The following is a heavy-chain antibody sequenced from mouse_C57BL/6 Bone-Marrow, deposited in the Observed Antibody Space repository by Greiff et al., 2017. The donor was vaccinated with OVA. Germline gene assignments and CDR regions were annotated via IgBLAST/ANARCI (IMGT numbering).Heavy chain of an antibody. CDR3: ANWGSLSLYYGYGEFAY. V-gene: IGHV1-69*01. CDR1: GYTFTSYW. D-gene: IGHD2-2*01. CDR2: IDPSDSYT. Sequence: VQLQQPGAELVMPGASVKLSCKASGYTFTSYWMHWVKQRPGQGLEWIGEIDPSDSYTNYNQKFKGKSTLTVDKSSSTAYMQLSSLPSEDSAVYYCANWGSLSLYYGYGEFAYWGQGTLVTVSA. J-gene: IGHJ3*01.